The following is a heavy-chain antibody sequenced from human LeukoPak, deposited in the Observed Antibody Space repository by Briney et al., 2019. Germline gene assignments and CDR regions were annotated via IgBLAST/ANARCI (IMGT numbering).Heavy chain of an antibody. D-gene: IGHD3-16*01. V-gene: IGHV3-23*01. J-gene: IGHJ1*01. CDR1: GFTFSSYA. CDR2: VSYSGGST. Sequence: GGSLRLSCAASGFTFSSYAMTWVRQAPGKGLEWVSAVSYSGGSTYYADSVKGRFTISRDNSKNTLYLQMNSLKSEDTAVYYCTTGGGVYDYVSLHWGQGTLVTVSS. CDR3: TTGGGVYDYVSLH.